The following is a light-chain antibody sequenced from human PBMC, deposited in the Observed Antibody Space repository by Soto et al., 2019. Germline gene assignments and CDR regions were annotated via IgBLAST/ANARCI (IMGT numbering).Light chain of an antibody. V-gene: IGKV3-15*01. CDR2: GAS. Sequence: EIVMTQSPATLSVSPGERATLSCRASQSVSSNLAWYQQKPGQAPRLLIYGASTRATGIPARFSGSGSGTDFTHTISTLQSEDFALYSCQQYNNWPPIHTFGQGTKLEIK. J-gene: IGKJ2*01. CDR3: QQYNNWPPIHT. CDR1: QSVSSN.